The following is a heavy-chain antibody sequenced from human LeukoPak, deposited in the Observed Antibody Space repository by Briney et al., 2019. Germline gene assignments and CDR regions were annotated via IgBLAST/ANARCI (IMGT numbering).Heavy chain of an antibody. CDR1: GFTFSSYN. Sequence: PGGSLRLSCAASGFTFSSYNMNWVRQAPGKGLEWVSSITSSSTYIYYADSVRGRFTISRDNSKNTLYLQMNSLRAEDTAVYYCAKTSGWAYFDYWGQGTLVTVSS. V-gene: IGHV3-21*04. J-gene: IGHJ4*02. CDR2: ITSSSTYI. CDR3: AKTSGWAYFDY. D-gene: IGHD6-19*01.